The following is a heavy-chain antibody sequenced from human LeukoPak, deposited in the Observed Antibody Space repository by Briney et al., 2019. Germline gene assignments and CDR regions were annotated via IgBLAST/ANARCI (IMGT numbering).Heavy chain of an antibody. V-gene: IGHV4-59*01. CDR2: IYYTGST. CDR1: GGSISSYY. Sequence: PSETLSLTCTVSGGSISSYYWSWIRQPPGKGREWIGYIYYTGSTNYNPSLKSRVTISVDTSKNQFSLKLSSVTAADTAVYYCARVITMPRGVDNWFDPWGQGTLVTVSS. CDR3: ARVITMPRGVDNWFDP. J-gene: IGHJ5*02. D-gene: IGHD3-10*01.